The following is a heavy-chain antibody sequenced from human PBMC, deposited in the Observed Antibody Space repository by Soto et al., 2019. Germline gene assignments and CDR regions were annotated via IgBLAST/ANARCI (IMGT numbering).Heavy chain of an antibody. J-gene: IGHJ4*02. Sequence: QLQLQESGSGLVKPSQTLSLTCAVSGGSISSGGYSWSWIRQPPGKGLEWIGYIYHSGSTYYNPSLKSRVTRSVARSKNQCSLKLSSVTAAATAVYYCAAGGGLPRYYWGQGTLVTVSS. D-gene: IGHD1-26*01. CDR2: IYHSGST. CDR3: AAGGGLPRYY. V-gene: IGHV4-30-2*01. CDR1: GGSISSGGYS.